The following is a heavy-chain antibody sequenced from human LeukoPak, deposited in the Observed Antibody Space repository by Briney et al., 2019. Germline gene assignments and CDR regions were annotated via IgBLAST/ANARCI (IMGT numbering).Heavy chain of an antibody. CDR3: ARDDCGDTCYPGGY. V-gene: IGHV1-3*01. Sequence: ASVTVSCKASGYIFTKYVVHWVRQAPGQRPEWMGWIKAGNGDTKYSQNFQDRLAITRDTSASTVYMELSSLTSEDTALYYCARDDCGDTCYPGGYWGQGTLVTVSS. J-gene: IGHJ4*02. CDR2: IKAGNGDT. D-gene: IGHD2-21*01. CDR1: GYIFTKYV.